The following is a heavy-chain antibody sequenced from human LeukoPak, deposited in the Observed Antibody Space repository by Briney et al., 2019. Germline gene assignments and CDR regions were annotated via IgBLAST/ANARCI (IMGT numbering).Heavy chain of an antibody. CDR2: ISYDGSNK. V-gene: IGHV3-30*18. CDR1: GFTFSSYG. J-gene: IGHJ4*02. CDR3: AKDGEGYGSGSYYPDY. Sequence: GRSLRLSCAASGFTFSSYGMHWVRQAPGKGLEWVAVISYDGSNKYYADSVKGRFTNSRDNSKNTLYLQMNSLRAEDTAVYYCAKDGEGYGSGSYYPDYWGQGTLVTVSS. D-gene: IGHD3-10*01.